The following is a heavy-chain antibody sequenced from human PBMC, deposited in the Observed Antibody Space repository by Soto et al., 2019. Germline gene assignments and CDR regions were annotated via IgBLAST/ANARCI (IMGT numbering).Heavy chain of an antibody. J-gene: IGHJ5*02. V-gene: IGHV4-31*03. Sequence: KPSETLSLTCTISGGSIDSGGYYWSWIRQHPTEGLEWIGYIHNNGATYYNPSLTGRVSISADRSKTQFPLNVYSVNAADTGVYYCAREGAGSYWFDPWGPGVLVTVSS. CDR3: AREGAGSYWFDP. CDR1: GGSIDSGGYY. CDR2: IHNNGAT. D-gene: IGHD3-10*01.